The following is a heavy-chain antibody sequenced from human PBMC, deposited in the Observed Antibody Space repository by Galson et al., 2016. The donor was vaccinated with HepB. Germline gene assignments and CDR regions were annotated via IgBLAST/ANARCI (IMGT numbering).Heavy chain of an antibody. CDR1: GFTFKDYS. V-gene: IGHV3-30-3*01. Sequence: SLRLSCAVSGFTFKDYSMHWVRQAPGKGLEWVAVLSGDGRTHYYADSVKGRFTISRDNSKNTLYLEINSLRPENMVVYYCARGPVIPYWYFDFWGRGTPISVSS. CDR3: ARGPVIPYWYFDF. J-gene: IGHJ2*01. D-gene: IGHD3-16*02. CDR2: LSGDGRTH.